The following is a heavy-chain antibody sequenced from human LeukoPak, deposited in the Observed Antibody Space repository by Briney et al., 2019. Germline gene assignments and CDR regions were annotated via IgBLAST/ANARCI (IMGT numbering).Heavy chain of an antibody. CDR2: IWYDGSNK. CDR3: ARGLVEMATIAYFDY. J-gene: IGHJ4*02. CDR1: GFTFSSYG. Sequence: PGRSLRLSCAASGFTFSSYGMHWVRQAPGKGLEWVAVIWYDGSNKYYADSVKGRFTISRDNSKNTLYLQMNSLRAEDTAVYHCARGLVEMATIAYFDYWGQGTLVTVSS. V-gene: IGHV3-33*01. D-gene: IGHD5-24*01.